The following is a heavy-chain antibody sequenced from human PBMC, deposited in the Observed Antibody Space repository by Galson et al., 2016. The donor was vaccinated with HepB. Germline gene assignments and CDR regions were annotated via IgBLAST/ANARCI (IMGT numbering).Heavy chain of an antibody. CDR3: AKAADYYDSSGYYYLNWFDP. D-gene: IGHD3-22*01. V-gene: IGHV3-30*18. CDR2: ISYDGSNK. J-gene: IGHJ5*02. CDR1: GFTFSSYG. Sequence: SLRLSCAASGFTFSSYGMHWVRQAPGKGLEWVAVISYDGSNKYYADSVKGRFTISRDNSKNTLYLQMNSLRAEDAAVYYCAKAADYYDSSGYYYLNWFDPWGQGTLVTVAS.